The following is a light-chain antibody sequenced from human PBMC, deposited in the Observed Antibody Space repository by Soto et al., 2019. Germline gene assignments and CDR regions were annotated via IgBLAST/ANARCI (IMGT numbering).Light chain of an antibody. Sequence: WYQQKPRQPPKLLIYWASTRESGVPDRVSGSGSGTDFTLTISCLVPAEDGVHYCRTRRACPRITFCQG. V-gene: IGKV4-1*01. CDR2: WAS. CDR3: RTRRACPRIT. J-gene: IGKJ5*01.